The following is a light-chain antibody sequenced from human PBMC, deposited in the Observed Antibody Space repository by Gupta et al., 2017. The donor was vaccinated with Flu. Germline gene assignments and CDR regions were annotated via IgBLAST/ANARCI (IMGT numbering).Light chain of an antibody. V-gene: IGKV1-12*01. CDR3: QQANTFPWT. Sequence: DIQMTQSPSSVSASVGDTVTITCRASQGISNWLAWYQQKPGEAPKLLIYAASDLQTGVPSMFTGSGSGTDFTLTISSLQPEFFAPYYCQQANTFPWTFGQGTKVEIK. J-gene: IGKJ1*01. CDR2: AAS. CDR1: QGISNW.